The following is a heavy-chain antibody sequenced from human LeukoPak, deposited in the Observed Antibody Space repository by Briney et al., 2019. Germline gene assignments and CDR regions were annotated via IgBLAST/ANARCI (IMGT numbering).Heavy chain of an antibody. D-gene: IGHD3-10*01. CDR1: GYTFTSYD. Sequence: ASVKVSCKASGYTFTSYDINWVRQATGQGLEWMGWMNPNSGNTGYAQKFQGRVTMTRNTSISTAYMELSSLRSEDTAVYYCARKGGVRESWDYYYYYMDVWGKGTTVTISS. CDR2: MNPNSGNT. J-gene: IGHJ6*03. V-gene: IGHV1-8*01. CDR3: ARKGGVRESWDYYYYYMDV.